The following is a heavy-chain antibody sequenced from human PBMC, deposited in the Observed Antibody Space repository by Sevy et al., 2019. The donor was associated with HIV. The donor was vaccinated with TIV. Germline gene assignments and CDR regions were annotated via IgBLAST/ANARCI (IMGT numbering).Heavy chain of an antibody. CDR1: GDSVSTSNKF. J-gene: IGHJ4*02. Sequence: SETLSLTCTVSGDSVSTSNKFWGWIRQPPGKGLEWIGSIHLTLSTFYNPSLKSRVIISEDTSKNQFSLRLSSVSAAXXXXXXXXXXXXXXXSXQGXXXXXXYAGDHYFDRWGRGTLVTVSS. CDR2: IHLTLST. V-gene: IGHV4-39*01. CDR3: XXXXXXXXSXQGXXXXXXYAGDHYFDR. D-gene: IGHD3-16*01.